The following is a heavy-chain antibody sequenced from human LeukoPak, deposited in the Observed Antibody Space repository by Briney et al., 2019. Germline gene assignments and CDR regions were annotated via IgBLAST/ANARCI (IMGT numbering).Heavy chain of an antibody. CDR1: GGSISSSNW. CDR2: IYTSGST. CDR3: ARNELNGSYFRRGFDY. Sequence: SGTLSLTCAVSGGSISSSNWWSWVRQPAGKGLEWIGRIYTSGSTNYNPSLKSRVTISVDTSKNQFSLKLSSVTAADTAVYYCARNELNGSYFRRGFDYWGQGTLVTVSS. D-gene: IGHD1-26*01. J-gene: IGHJ4*02. V-gene: IGHV4-4*02.